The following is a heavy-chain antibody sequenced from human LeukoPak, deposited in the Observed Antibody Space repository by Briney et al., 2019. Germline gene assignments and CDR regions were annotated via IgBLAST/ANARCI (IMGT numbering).Heavy chain of an antibody. CDR3: ARGLDCRSTSCYLDN. D-gene: IGHD2-2*01. V-gene: IGHV3-7*01. CDR2: IKQDGSEK. CDR1: GFTFTKYW. J-gene: IGHJ4*02. Sequence: GGSQRLSCAASGFTFTKYWMTWVRQAPGKGLEWVANIKQDGSEKFYVDSVKGRFTISRDNAKNSLDLQINSLGAEDTAVYYCARGLDCRSTSCYLDNWGQGTLVTVSS.